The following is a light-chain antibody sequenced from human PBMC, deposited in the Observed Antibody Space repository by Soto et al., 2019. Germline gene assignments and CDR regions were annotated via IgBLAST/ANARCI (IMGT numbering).Light chain of an antibody. V-gene: IGLV2-23*01. CDR1: SSDVGSYNL. CDR3: CSYAGNSTMI. CDR2: EGS. J-gene: IGLJ2*01. Sequence: QSALTQPASVSGSPGQSITISCTGTSSDVGSYNLVSWYQQHPGKVPKLIIYEGSKRPSGVSNRFSGSKSGNTASLSISGLQAEDEADYYCCSYAGNSTMIFGGGTKLTVL.